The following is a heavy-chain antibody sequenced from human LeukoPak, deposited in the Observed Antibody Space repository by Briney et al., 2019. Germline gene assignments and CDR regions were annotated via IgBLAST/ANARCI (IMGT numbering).Heavy chain of an antibody. V-gene: IGHV4-59*08. J-gene: IGHJ4*02. Sequence: SETLSLTCAVSGGSITTYYWTWIRQPPGKGLEWIGYIYDTGSTIYNPSLKSRATISVDTSKNRFSLKLSSVTAADTAVYYCATADTAMVSSLGYWGQGTLVTVSS. CDR1: GGSITTYY. CDR2: IYDTGST. CDR3: ATADTAMVSSLGY. D-gene: IGHD5-18*01.